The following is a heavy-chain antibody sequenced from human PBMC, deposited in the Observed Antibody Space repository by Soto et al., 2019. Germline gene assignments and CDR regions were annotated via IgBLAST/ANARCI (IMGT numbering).Heavy chain of an antibody. CDR3: AKENNGYCSGGSCYYFDY. Sequence: GGSLRLSCAASGFTFSSYGMHWVRQAPGKGLEWVAVISYDGSNKYYADSVKGRFTISRDNSKNTLYLQMNSLRAEDTAVYYCAKENNGYCSGGSCYYFDYWGQGTLVTVSS. CDR1: GFTFSSYG. J-gene: IGHJ4*02. V-gene: IGHV3-30*18. D-gene: IGHD2-15*01. CDR2: ISYDGSNK.